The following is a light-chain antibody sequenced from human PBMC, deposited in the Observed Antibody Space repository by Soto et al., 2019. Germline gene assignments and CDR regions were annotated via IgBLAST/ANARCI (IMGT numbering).Light chain of an antibody. CDR2: EVS. J-gene: IGLJ1*01. V-gene: IGLV2-14*01. CDR1: SSDVGGYNY. Sequence: QSALTQPASVSGSPGQSITISCTGTSSDVGGYNYVSWYQHHPGKAPKFMISEVSNRPSGVSNRFSASKSGNTASLTISALQGEDEADYYCGSYTSRNTLGFGTGPKVTVL. CDR3: GSYTSRNTLG.